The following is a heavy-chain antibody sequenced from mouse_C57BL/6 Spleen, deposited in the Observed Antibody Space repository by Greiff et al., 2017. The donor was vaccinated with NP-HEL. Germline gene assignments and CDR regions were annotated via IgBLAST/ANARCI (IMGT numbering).Heavy chain of an antibody. D-gene: IGHD2-1*01. CDR1: GFNIKDYY. J-gene: IGHJ2*01. CDR2: IDTEDGDT. CDR3: TTRGYGNYGF. Sequence: VHVKQSGAELVRPGASVKLSCTASGFNIKDYYMHWVKQRPEQGLEWIGRIDTEDGDTEYAPKFKGKATMTADTSSNTAYLQLSSLTSEDTAVYYCTTRGYGNYGFWGQGTTLTVSS. V-gene: IGHV14-1*01.